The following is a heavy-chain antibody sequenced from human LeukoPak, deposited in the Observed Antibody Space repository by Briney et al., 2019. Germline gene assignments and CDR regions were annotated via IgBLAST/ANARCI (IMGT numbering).Heavy chain of an antibody. V-gene: IGHV3-30*04. D-gene: IGHD2-15*01. CDR3: AREVIRVAAKPKPFDY. CDR1: GFTFSSYA. CDR2: ISYDGSNK. J-gene: IGHJ4*02. Sequence: GGSLRLSCAASGFTFSSYAMHWVRQAPGKGLEWVAVISYDGSNKYYADSVKGRFTISRDNSKNTLYPQMNSLRAEDTAVYYCAREVIRVAAKPKPFDYWGQGTLVTVSS.